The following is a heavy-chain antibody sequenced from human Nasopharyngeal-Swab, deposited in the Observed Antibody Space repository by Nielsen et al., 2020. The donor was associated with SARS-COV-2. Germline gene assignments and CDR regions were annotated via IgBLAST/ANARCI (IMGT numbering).Heavy chain of an antibody. CDR2: VTSDGSGA. CDR1: GFTFRNYW. CDR3: SRFSVTTAGDY. J-gene: IGHJ4*02. Sequence: GGSLRLSCVASGFTFRNYWMHWVRQAPGKGLERVSRVTSDGSGADYADSLRGRFTISRDNARDTLYLQMNSLRAEDTAVYYCSRFSVTTAGDYWGQGTLVTVSS. D-gene: IGHD4-17*01. V-gene: IGHV3-74*01.